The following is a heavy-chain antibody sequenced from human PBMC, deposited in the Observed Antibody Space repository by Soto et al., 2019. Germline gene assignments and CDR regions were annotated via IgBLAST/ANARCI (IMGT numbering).Heavy chain of an antibody. D-gene: IGHD6-19*01. CDR2: ISAYNGNT. J-gene: IGHJ5*02. CDR3: ARLSHDDKEWLVLCRSQVFDP. CDR1: GYTFTSYG. Sequence: QVQLVQSGAEVKKPGASVKVSCKASGYTFTSYGISWVRQAPGQGLEWMGWISAYNGNTNYAQKLQGRVTMTTDTSTSTAYMELRSMRSDDTAVYYCARLSHDDKEWLVLCRSQVFDPWGQGTLVTVSS. V-gene: IGHV1-18*01.